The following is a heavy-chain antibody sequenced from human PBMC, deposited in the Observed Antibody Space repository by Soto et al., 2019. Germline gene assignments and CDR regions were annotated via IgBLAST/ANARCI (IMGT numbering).Heavy chain of an antibody. CDR2: ISAYNGNT. J-gene: IGHJ4*02. CDR3: ARSLPTTVAESPFDY. Sequence: ASVKVSCKASGYTFTSYGISWVRQAPGQGLEWMGWISAYNGNTNYAQKLQGRVTMTTDTSTSTAYMELRSLRSDDTAVYYCARSLPTTVAESPFDYWGQGTLVTVSS. CDR1: GYTFTSYG. V-gene: IGHV1-18*01. D-gene: IGHD4-17*01.